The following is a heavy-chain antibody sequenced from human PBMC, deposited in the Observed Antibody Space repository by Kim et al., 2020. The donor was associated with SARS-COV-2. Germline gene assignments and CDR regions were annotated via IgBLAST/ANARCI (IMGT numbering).Heavy chain of an antibody. CDR1: GFTFSDFA. CDR2: TTRDGDGS. V-gene: IGHV3-64D*06. J-gene: IGHJ4*02. D-gene: IGHD5-12*01. CDR3: VRYRRKYGAVH. Sequence: GGSLRLSCSASGFTFSDFAIHWVRRAPGMGLQYVSATTRDGDGSFYADSVKDRFTIFRDNSKNTLFLQMSGLRVEDTAVYYCVRYRRKYGAVHWGQGTLVTVSS.